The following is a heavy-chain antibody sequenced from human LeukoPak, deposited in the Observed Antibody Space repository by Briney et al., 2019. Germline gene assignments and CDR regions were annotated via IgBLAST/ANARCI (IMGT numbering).Heavy chain of an antibody. CDR2: IWYDGSNK. Sequence: GGSLRLSCAASGFTFSNYAMNWVRQAPGKGLEWVAVIWYDGSNKYYADSVKGRFTISRDNSKNTLYLQMNSLRAEDTAVYYRYYDSSGYLNWFDPWGQGTLVTVSS. CDR1: GFTFSNYA. CDR3: YYDSSGYLNWFDP. V-gene: IGHV3-33*08. D-gene: IGHD3-22*01. J-gene: IGHJ5*02.